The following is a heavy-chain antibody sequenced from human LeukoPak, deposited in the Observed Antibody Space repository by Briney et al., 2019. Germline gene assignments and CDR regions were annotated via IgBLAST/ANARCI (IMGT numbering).Heavy chain of an antibody. Sequence: PSETLSLTCAVYGGSFSGYYWSWIRQPPGKGLEWIGEINHSGSTNYNPSLKSRVTISVDTYKNQFSLKLSSVTAADTAVYYCSRCRRYFDWLPYDYWGQGTLVTVSS. J-gene: IGHJ4*02. V-gene: IGHV4-34*01. CDR3: SRCRRYFDWLPYDY. D-gene: IGHD3-9*01. CDR2: INHSGST. CDR1: GGSFSGYY.